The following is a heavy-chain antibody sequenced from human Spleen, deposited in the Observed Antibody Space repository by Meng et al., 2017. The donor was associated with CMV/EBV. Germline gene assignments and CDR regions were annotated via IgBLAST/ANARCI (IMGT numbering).Heavy chain of an antibody. V-gene: IGHV4-39*07. Sequence: SETLSLTCTVSGGSISSSSYYWGWIRQPPGKGLEWIGSIYYSGSTYYNPSLKSRVTISVDTSKNQFSLKLSSVTAADTAVYYCARDRGAVVTLSKFDYWGQGTLVTVSS. CDR2: IYYSGST. J-gene: IGHJ4*02. CDR3: ARDRGAVVTLSKFDY. CDR1: GGSISSSSYY. D-gene: IGHD4-23*01.